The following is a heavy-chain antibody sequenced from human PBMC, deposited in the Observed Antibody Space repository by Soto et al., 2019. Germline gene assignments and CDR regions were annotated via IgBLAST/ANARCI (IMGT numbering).Heavy chain of an antibody. CDR1: GGSISSSNW. Sequence: PSETLSLTCAVSGGSISSSNWWSWVRQPPGKGLEWIGEIYHSGSTNYNPSLKSRVTISVDKSKNQFSLKLSSVTAADTAVYYCASGYYDSSGKFDYWGQGTLVTVSS. V-gene: IGHV4-4*02. J-gene: IGHJ4*02. CDR2: IYHSGST. CDR3: ASGYYDSSGKFDY. D-gene: IGHD3-22*01.